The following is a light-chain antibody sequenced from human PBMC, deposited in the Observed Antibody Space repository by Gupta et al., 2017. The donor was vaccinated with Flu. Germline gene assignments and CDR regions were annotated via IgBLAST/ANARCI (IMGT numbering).Light chain of an antibody. Sequence: PSTLSASVGDRVTITCRASQSLSNLLAWYQQKPGKAPKLLIYTGSRVETGVPSRFSGSGSGTEFTLTISSLQPDDFATYYCQQQKSSPFTFGRGTKVEIK. CDR2: TGS. J-gene: IGKJ4*01. CDR3: QQQKSSPFT. V-gene: IGKV1-5*03. CDR1: QSLSNL.